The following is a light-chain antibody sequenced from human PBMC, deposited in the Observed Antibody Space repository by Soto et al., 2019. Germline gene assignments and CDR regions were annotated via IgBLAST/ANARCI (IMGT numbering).Light chain of an antibody. CDR3: SSYTSRATVV. J-gene: IGLJ1*01. Sequence: QSVLTQPASVSGSPGQSITISCTGPSSDVGGYDSVSRYQKQPDKAPKLLIYGVTNRPSGVSSRFSGSKSGNTASLTISGLRTDDEADYFCSSYTSRATVVFGTGTKVTVL. CDR2: GVT. V-gene: IGLV2-14*01. CDR1: SSDVGGYDS.